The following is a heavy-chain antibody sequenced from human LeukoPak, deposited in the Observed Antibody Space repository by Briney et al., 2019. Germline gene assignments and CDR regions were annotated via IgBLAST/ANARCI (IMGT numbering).Heavy chain of an antibody. CDR2: IIPIFGTA. CDR3: ARGPITVAGTGYFDY. V-gene: IGHV1-69*06. J-gene: IGHJ4*02. D-gene: IGHD6-19*01. CDR1: GGTFSSYA. Sequence: GASVKVSCKASGGTFSSYAISWVRQAPGQGLEWMGGIIPIFGTANYAQKFQGRVTITADKSTSTAYMELSSLRSEDTAVYYCARGPITVAGTGYFDYRGQGTLVTVSS.